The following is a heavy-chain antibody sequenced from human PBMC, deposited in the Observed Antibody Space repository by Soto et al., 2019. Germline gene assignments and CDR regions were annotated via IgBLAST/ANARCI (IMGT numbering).Heavy chain of an antibody. V-gene: IGHV3-11*01. D-gene: IGHD3-10*01. CDR1: GFTFSDYY. J-gene: IGHJ4*02. CDR2: ISSSGSTI. Sequence: QVQLVESGGGLVKPGGSLRLSCAASGFTFSDYYMTWIRQAPGKGLEWVSYISSSGSTIYYADSLKGRLTISRDNGKNSLYLQMNSLRAEDTAVYYCACYKIFGDLPIWGQGTLVTVSS. CDR3: ACYKIFGDLPI.